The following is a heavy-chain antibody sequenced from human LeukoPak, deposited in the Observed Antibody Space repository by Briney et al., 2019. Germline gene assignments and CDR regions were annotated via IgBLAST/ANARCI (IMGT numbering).Heavy chain of an antibody. CDR2: IYYSGST. CDR3: ARGVWGSSWDDAFDI. J-gene: IGHJ3*02. CDR1: GGSISSYY. V-gene: IGHV4-59*01. D-gene: IGHD6-13*01. Sequence: PSETLSLTCTVPGGSISSYYWSWIRQPPGKGLEWIGYIYYSGSTNYNPSLKSRVTISVDTSKNQFSLKLSSVTAADTAVYYCARGVWGSSWDDAFDIWGQGTMVTVSS.